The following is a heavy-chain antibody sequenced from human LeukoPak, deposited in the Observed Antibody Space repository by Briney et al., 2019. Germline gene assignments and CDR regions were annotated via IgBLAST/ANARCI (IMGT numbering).Heavy chain of an antibody. CDR3: ARRGDSYGYGWFDP. Sequence: SETLSLTCTVSGGSISSHYWSWFRQPPGKGLEWIGYIHYSGSTNHNSSLKSRVTISLDTSKNHVSLKLSSVTAADTAVYYCARRGDSYGYGWFDPWGQGTLVTVSS. J-gene: IGHJ5*02. D-gene: IGHD5-18*01. CDR2: IHYSGST. V-gene: IGHV4-59*11. CDR1: GGSISSHY.